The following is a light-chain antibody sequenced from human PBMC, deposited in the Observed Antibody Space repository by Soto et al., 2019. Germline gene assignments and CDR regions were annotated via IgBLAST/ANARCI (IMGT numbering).Light chain of an antibody. Sequence: DIQMTQSPSSLSSSVGDRVIITCRASQGIGDDLGWYQQKPGKAPKRLIYAASSLQSGVPSRFSGSGSGTEFTLTISSLQPDDFASYYCLQHNTSPWTFGPGTKVEVK. CDR3: LQHNTSPWT. V-gene: IGKV1-17*01. CDR1: QGIGDD. CDR2: AAS. J-gene: IGKJ1*01.